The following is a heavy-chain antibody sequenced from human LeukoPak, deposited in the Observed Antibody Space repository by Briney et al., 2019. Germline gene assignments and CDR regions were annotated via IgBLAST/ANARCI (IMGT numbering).Heavy chain of an antibody. D-gene: IGHD3-3*01. CDR1: GGTFSSYA. CDR2: IIPILGIT. CDR3: ATPNRQTYYDFWSGLDN. V-gene: IGHV1-69*04. J-gene: IGHJ4*02. Sequence: SVKVSCKASGGTFSSYAISWVRQAPGQGLEWMGRIIPILGITNYAQEFQGRVTITADKSTSTAYMELSSLRSEDTAVYYCATPNRQTYYDFWSGLDNWGQGTLVTVSS.